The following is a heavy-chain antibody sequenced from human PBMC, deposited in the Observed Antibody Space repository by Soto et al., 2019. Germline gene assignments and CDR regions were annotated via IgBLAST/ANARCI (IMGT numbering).Heavy chain of an antibody. J-gene: IGHJ5*02. CDR3: ARDGYENWFDP. Sequence: SETLSLTCTVSGGSISSYYWSWIRQPPWKGLEWIGYIYYSGNTNYNPSLKSRVTISVDTSKNQFSLKLSSVAAADTAVYYCARDGYENWFDPWGQGTLVTVSS. CDR2: IYYSGNT. D-gene: IGHD5-12*01. CDR1: GGSISSYY. V-gene: IGHV4-59*01.